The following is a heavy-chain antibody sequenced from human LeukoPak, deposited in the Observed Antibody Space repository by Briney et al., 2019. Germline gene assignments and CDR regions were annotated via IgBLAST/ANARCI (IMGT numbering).Heavy chain of an antibody. CDR2: IYPGDSDT. V-gene: IGHV5-51*01. CDR3: ARPGYCGGGSCYGFDY. J-gene: IGHJ4*02. Sequence: EESLQISCKGSGYSFFSYWIGWVRQLPGKGLEWLGIIYPGDSDTRYSPSFQGQVTISADKSINTAYLQWSSLKASDTAMYYCARPGYCGGGSCYGFDYWGQGTLVTVSS. CDR1: GYSFFSYW. D-gene: IGHD2-15*01.